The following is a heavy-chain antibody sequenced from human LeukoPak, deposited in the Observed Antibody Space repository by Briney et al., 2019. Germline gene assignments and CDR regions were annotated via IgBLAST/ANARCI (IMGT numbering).Heavy chain of an antibody. CDR1: GGTFSSYA. CDR2: IIPILGIA. J-gene: IGHJ5*02. V-gene: IGHV1-69*04. Sequence: SVKVSCKASGGTFSSYAISWVRQAPGQGLEWMGMIIPILGIANYAQKFQGRVTITADKSTSTAYMELSSLRSDDTAVYYCARDSSVVVVVATGSHLDPWGQGTLVTVSS. D-gene: IGHD2-15*01. CDR3: ARDSSVVVVVATGSHLDP.